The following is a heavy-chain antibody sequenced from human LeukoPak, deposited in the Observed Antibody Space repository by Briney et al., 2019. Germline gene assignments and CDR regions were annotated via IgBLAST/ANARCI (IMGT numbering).Heavy chain of an antibody. CDR1: GFTFSSYA. D-gene: IGHD3-22*01. V-gene: IGHV3-23*01. CDR2: ISGSGGST. J-gene: IGHJ4*02. Sequence: GGSLRLSCAASGFTFSSYAMSWVRQAPGKGLEWVSAISGSGGSTYYADSVKGRFTISRDNSKNTLYLQMNSLRAEDTAIYYCAKDQSSSGYCDYWGQGTLVTVSS. CDR3: AKDQSSSGYCDY.